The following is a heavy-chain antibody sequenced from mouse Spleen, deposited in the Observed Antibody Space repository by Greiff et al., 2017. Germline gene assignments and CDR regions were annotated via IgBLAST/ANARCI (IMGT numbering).Heavy chain of an antibody. D-gene: IGHD2-3*01. V-gene: IGHV5-9-4*01. CDR2: ISSGGSYT. CDR3: ARLYDGYFDY. J-gene: IGHJ2*01. CDR1: GFTFSSYA. Sequence: EVKLMESGGGLVKPAGSLKLSCAASGFTFSSYAMSWVRQSPEQRLEWVAEISSGGSYTYYPDTVTGRFTISRDNAKNTLYLEMSSLRSEDTAMYYCARLYDGYFDYWGQGTTLTVSS.